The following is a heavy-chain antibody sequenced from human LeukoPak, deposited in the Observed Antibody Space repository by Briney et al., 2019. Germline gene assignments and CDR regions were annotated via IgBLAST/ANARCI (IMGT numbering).Heavy chain of an antibody. CDR2: IYSGGST. CDR1: GFTVSSNY. D-gene: IGHD2-8*01. Sequence: GGSLRLSCAASGFTVSSNYMSWVRQAPGKGLEWVSVIYSGGSTYYAESVKGRFTISRDNSKNTLYLQRNSLRAEDMAAYYCAKTHASMLYSNSAPLDYWGPGTLVTVSS. V-gene: IGHV3-53*01. J-gene: IGHJ4*02. CDR3: AKTHASMLYSNSAPLDY.